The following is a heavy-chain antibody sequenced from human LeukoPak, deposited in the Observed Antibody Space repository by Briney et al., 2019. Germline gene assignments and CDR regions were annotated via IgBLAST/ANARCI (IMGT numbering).Heavy chain of an antibody. CDR2: ISYDGSNK. CDR3: ARAKVLGDAFDI. Sequence: AISYDGSNKYYADSVKGRFTISSDNSKNTLYLQMNSLRAEDTAVYYCARAKVLGDAFDIWGQGTMVTVSS. D-gene: IGHD7-27*01. J-gene: IGHJ3*02. V-gene: IGHV3-30*01.